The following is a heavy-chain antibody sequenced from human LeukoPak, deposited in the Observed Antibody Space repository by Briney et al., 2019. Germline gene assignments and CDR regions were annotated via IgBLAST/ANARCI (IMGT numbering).Heavy chain of an antibody. J-gene: IGHJ4*02. D-gene: IGHD1-26*01. Sequence: ASVTLSCKVSGYTLTELSMHWVRQAPGKGLECRGGFDPEDGETIYAQKFQGRVTMTEDTSTDTAYMELSSLRSEDTAVYYCATRYSGSYYYFDYWGQGTLVTVSS. CDR3: ATRYSGSYYYFDY. V-gene: IGHV1-24*01. CDR2: FDPEDGET. CDR1: GYTLTELS.